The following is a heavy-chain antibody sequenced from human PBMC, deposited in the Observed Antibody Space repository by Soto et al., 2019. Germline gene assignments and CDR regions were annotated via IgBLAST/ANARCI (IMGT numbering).Heavy chain of an antibody. Sequence: ASVKVSCKDSGGTFSSYAISWVRQAPGQGLEWMGGIIPIFGTANYAQKFQGRVTITADESTSTAYMELSSLRSEDTAVYYCATSGYSYGQRNWFDPWGQGTLVTVSS. J-gene: IGHJ5*02. D-gene: IGHD5-18*01. CDR2: IIPIFGTA. CDR1: GGTFSSYA. CDR3: ATSGYSYGQRNWFDP. V-gene: IGHV1-69*13.